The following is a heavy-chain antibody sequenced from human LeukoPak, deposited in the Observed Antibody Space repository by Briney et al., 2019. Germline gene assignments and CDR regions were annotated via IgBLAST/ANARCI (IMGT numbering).Heavy chain of an antibody. CDR1: GYSFTSYW. CDR3: ATRDMTTVVGDAFDI. V-gene: IGHV5-51*01. Sequence: GESLQISCKGSGYSFTSYWIGWVRQMPGKGLEWMGIIYPGDSDTRYSPSFQGQVTISADKSISTAYLQWSSLKASDTAMYYCATRDMTTVVGDAFDIWGQGTMVTVSS. CDR2: IYPGDSDT. J-gene: IGHJ3*02. D-gene: IGHD4-23*01.